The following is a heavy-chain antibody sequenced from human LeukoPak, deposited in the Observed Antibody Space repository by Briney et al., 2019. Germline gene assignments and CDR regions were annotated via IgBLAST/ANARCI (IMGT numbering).Heavy chain of an antibody. Sequence: ASVKVSCKASGYTLTSYDINWVRQATGQGLEWMGWMNPNSGNTGYAQKFQGRVTMTRNTSISTAYMELSSLRSEDTAVYYCALNIITGTTGPSLWGQGTLVTVSS. CDR3: ALNIITGTTGPSL. J-gene: IGHJ4*02. V-gene: IGHV1-8*01. CDR1: GYTLTSYD. D-gene: IGHD1-7*01. CDR2: MNPNSGNT.